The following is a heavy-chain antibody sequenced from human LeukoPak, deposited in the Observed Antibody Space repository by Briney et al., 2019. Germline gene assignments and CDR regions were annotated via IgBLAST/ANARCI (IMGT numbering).Heavy chain of an antibody. CDR3: ARDLRSYGYCSGGSCYGSYNWFDP. CDR1: GYTFTSYA. D-gene: IGHD2-15*01. CDR2: INAGNGNT. V-gene: IGHV1-3*01. J-gene: IGHJ5*02. Sequence: ASVKVSCKASGYTFTSYATHWVRQAPGQRLEWMGWINAGNGNTKYSQKFQGRVTITRDTSASTAYMELSSLRSEDTAVYYCARDLRSYGYCSGGSCYGSYNWFDPWGQGTLVTVSS.